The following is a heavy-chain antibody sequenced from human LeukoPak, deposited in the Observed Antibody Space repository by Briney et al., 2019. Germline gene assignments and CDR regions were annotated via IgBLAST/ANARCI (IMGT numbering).Heavy chain of an antibody. V-gene: IGHV4-4*07. Sequence: PSETLSLTCTVSGGSISSYYWSWIRQPAGKGLEWIGRIYTSGSTNYNPSLKSRVTMSVDTSKNQFSLKLSSVTAADTAVYYCARVPHFGDYGWFDPWGQGTLVTVSS. CDR2: IYTSGST. D-gene: IGHD4-17*01. J-gene: IGHJ5*02. CDR1: GGSISSYY. CDR3: ARVPHFGDYGWFDP.